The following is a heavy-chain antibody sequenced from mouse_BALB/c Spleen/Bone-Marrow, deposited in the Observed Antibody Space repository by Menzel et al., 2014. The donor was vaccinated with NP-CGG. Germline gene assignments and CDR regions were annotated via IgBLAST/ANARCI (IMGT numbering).Heavy chain of an antibody. D-gene: IGHD3-3*01. V-gene: IGHV1-69*02. CDR1: GYTFTSYW. Sequence: QVQLKESGAELVRPGASVKLSCKASGYTFTSYWINWVKQRPGQGLEWIGIIYPSDSYTNYNQKFKDKATLTVDKSSSTAYMQLSSPTSEDSAVYYCTRGLGAMDYWGQGTSVTFSS. J-gene: IGHJ4*01. CDR3: TRGLGAMDY. CDR2: IYPSDSYT.